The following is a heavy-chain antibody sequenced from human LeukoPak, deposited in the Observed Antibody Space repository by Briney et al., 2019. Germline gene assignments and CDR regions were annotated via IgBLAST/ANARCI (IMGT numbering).Heavy chain of an antibody. V-gene: IGHV3-23*01. CDR3: VKDFGRNLGGPGY. CDR2: ISGDGGGGT. D-gene: IGHD3-10*01. Sequence: GGSLRLSCAASGFTFSTYTMAWVRQAPGGGLEWVSGISGDGGGGTYYADAVRGRFCICKYNTKSTLYLQMNSLRVEDTAVYYCVKDFGRNLGGPGYWGRGTLVTVSS. CDR1: GFTFSTYT. J-gene: IGHJ4*02.